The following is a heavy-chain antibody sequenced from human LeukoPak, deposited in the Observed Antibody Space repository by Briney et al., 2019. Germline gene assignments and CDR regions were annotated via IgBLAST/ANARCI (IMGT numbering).Heavy chain of an antibody. CDR2: ISYDGSNK. V-gene: IGHV3-30*04. CDR1: GFTFSSYA. CDR3: ARDRPRVAVTAILFY. J-gene: IGHJ4*02. Sequence: GGSLRLSCAASGFTFSSYAMHWVRQAPGKGLEWVAVISYDGSNKYYADSVKGRFTISRDNSKNTLYLQMNSLRAEDTAVYYCARDRPRVAVTAILFYWGPGTLVTVSS. D-gene: IGHD2-21*02.